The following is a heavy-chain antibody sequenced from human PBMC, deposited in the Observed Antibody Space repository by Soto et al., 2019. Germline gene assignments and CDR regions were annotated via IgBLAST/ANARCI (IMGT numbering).Heavy chain of an antibody. Sequence: QVQLVESGGGVVQPGRSLRLSCAASGFTFSSYAMHWFRQAPGKGLEWVAVISYDGSNKYYADSVKGRFTISRDNSKNTLYLQMNSLRAEDTAVYYCARDFYGSGSLKLFDYWGQGTLVTVSS. CDR1: GFTFSSYA. J-gene: IGHJ4*02. CDR3: ARDFYGSGSLKLFDY. D-gene: IGHD3-10*01. CDR2: ISYDGSNK. V-gene: IGHV3-30-3*01.